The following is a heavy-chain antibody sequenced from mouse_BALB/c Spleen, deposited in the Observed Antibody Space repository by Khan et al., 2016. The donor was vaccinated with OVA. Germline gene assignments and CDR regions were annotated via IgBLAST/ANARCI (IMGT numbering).Heavy chain of an antibody. CDR3: ARSFHYGSSTCFAY. D-gene: IGHD1-1*01. V-gene: IGHV1-69*02. J-gene: IGHJ3*01. Sequence: QVQLQQSGAELVKPGASVKLSCKASGYPLTSYWLHWVKQRPGQGLEWIGEIDPSDSYTNYNQKFKGKATLTVDKSSSTTYMQLSSLTSEDSAVYYCARSFHYGSSTCFAYWGQGTLVTVSA. CDR2: IDPSDSYT. CDR1: GYPLTSYW.